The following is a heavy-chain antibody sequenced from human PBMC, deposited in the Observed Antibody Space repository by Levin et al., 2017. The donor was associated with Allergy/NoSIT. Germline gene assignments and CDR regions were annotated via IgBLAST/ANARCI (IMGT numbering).Heavy chain of an antibody. D-gene: IGHD1-26*01. J-gene: IGHJ6*02. CDR3: ASSATLYYYYGMDV. CDR2: IIPIFGTA. CDR1: GGTFSSYA. V-gene: IGHV1-69*06. Sequence: VASVKVSCKASGGTFSSYAISWVRQAPGQGLEWMGGIIPIFGTANYAQKFQGRVTITADKSTSTAYMELSSLRSEDTAVYYCASSATLYYYYGMDVWGQGTTVTVSS.